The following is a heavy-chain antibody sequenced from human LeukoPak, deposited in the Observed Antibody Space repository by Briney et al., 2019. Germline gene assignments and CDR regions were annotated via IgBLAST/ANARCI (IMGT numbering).Heavy chain of an antibody. Sequence: GRSLRLSCAASGFTFSSYAMHWVRQAPGKGLEWVAVISYDGSNKYYADSVKGRFTISRDNSKNTLYLQMNSLRAEDTAVCYCARVPTATFYYYGMDVWGKGTTVTVSS. J-gene: IGHJ6*04. CDR2: ISYDGSNK. CDR3: ARVPTATFYYYGMDV. D-gene: IGHD2-15*01. CDR1: GFTFSSYA. V-gene: IGHV3-30*04.